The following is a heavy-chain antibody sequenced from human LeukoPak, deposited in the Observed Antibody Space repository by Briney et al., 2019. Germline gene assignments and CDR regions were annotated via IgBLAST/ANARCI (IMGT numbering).Heavy chain of an antibody. J-gene: IGHJ4*02. Sequence: SETLSLTCTVSGGSIGSSSYYWGWLRQPPGKGLEWIGSIYYSGSTYYNPSLKSRVTTSVDTSKNQFSLKLSSVTAADTAVYYCASADHYYDSSGYYFYYWGQGTLVTVSS. CDR1: GGSIGSSSYY. CDR3: ASADHYYDSSGYYFYY. D-gene: IGHD3-22*01. CDR2: IYYSGST. V-gene: IGHV4-39*01.